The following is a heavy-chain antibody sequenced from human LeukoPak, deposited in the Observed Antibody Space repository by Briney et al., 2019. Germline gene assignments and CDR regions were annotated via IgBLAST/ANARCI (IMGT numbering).Heavy chain of an antibody. Sequence: GASLRLSCAASGFTFSSFAMSWVRQAQGKGLECVSTISVSGSTTYYADSVKGRFTISRDSSKNTLYLHMKSVRAEDTAVYYCAKGRRFLEWLLLDSWGQGILVTATS. V-gene: IGHV3-23*01. CDR3: AKGRRFLEWLLLDS. CDR1: GFTFSSFA. D-gene: IGHD3-3*01. CDR2: ISVSGSTT. J-gene: IGHJ4*02.